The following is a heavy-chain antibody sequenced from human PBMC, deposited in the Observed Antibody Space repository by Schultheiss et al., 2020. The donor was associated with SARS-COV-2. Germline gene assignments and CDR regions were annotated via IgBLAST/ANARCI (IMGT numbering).Heavy chain of an antibody. Sequence: SETLSLTCGVHGGSFSERYWTWIRQAPGKGLEWIGEINDGGNTNYSPSLSSRVTVSVDTSKRQFSLRLASVTPADTALYYCARDRGYDSSGYLSYYYGMDVWGQGTTVTVSS. CDR3: ARDRGYDSSGYLSYYYGMDV. J-gene: IGHJ6*02. CDR2: INDGGNT. CDR1: GGSFSERY. D-gene: IGHD3-22*01. V-gene: IGHV4-34*01.